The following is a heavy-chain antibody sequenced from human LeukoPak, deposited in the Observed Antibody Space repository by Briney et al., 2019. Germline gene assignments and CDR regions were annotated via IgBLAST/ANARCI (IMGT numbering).Heavy chain of an antibody. CDR1: GYSFTSYW. CDR3: ARSDVLRFLEWSPLPYNWFDP. Sequence: GESLKISCKGSGYSFTSYWIGWVRQMPGKGLEWMGIIYPGDSDTRYSPSFQGQVTISADKSISTAYLQWSSLKASDTAMYYCARSDVLRFLEWSPLPYNWFDPRGQGTLVTVSS. J-gene: IGHJ5*02. D-gene: IGHD3-3*01. V-gene: IGHV5-51*01. CDR2: IYPGDSDT.